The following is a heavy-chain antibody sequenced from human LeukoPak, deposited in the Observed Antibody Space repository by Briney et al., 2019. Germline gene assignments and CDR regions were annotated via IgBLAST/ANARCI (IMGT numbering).Heavy chain of an antibody. CDR2: IYHSGST. D-gene: IGHD2-2*01. CDR3: ARSLVVVPAAIDWFDP. V-gene: IGHV4-38-2*01. Sequence: PGGSLRLSCAASGFTFSDYYMSWIRQPPGKGLEWIGSIYHSGSTYYNPSLKSRVTISVDTSKNQFSLKLSSVTAADTAAYYCARSLVVVPAAIDWFDPWGQGTLVTVSS. CDR1: GFTFSDYY. J-gene: IGHJ5*02.